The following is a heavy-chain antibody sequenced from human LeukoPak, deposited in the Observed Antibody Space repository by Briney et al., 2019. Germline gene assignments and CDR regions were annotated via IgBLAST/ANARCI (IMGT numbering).Heavy chain of an antibody. V-gene: IGHV4-59*01. J-gene: IGHJ6*03. Sequence: SETLSPTCTVSGGSISSYYWSWIRQPPGKGLEWIGYIYYSGSTNYNPSLKSRVTISVDTSKNQFSLKLSSVTAADTAVYYCARNPRWYYDSSGYYQKDYYYYYMDVWGKGTTVTVSS. CDR3: ARNPRWYYDSSGYYQKDYYYYYMDV. CDR2: IYYSGST. D-gene: IGHD3-22*01. CDR1: GGSISSYY.